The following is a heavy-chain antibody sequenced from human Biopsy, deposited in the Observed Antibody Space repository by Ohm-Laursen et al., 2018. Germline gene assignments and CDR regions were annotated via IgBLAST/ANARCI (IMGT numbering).Heavy chain of an antibody. J-gene: IGHJ6*02. Sequence: ASSVKVSCKASGCTFTSYVIHWVRQAPGQGLEWMGGIIPIFGSANYAQKFQGRVTITADESTSTAHMELSSLGSEDTAVYYCARDSEYGDYRIYYCDKDVWGQGTTVTVSS. CDR3: ARDSEYGDYRIYYCDKDV. CDR1: GCTFTSYV. D-gene: IGHD4-17*01. CDR2: IIPIFGSA. V-gene: IGHV1-69*01.